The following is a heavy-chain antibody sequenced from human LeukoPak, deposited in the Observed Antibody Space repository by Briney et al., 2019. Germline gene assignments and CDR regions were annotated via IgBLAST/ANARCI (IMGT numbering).Heavy chain of an antibody. Sequence: ASVKVSCKASGYTFTSYDINWVRQATGQGLEWMGWMNPSSGNTGYAQKFQGRVTMTRNTSISTAYMELSRLRSDDTAVYYCARDRFGTYSSNYYYMDVWGKGTTVTISS. CDR1: GYTFTSYD. J-gene: IGHJ6*03. CDR3: ARDRFGTYSSNYYYMDV. D-gene: IGHD1-26*01. V-gene: IGHV1-8*01. CDR2: MNPSSGNT.